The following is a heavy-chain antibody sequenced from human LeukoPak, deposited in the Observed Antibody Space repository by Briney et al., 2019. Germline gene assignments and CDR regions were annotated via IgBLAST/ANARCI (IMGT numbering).Heavy chain of an antibody. Sequence: SETLSLTCAVSGGSISSSNWWSWVRQPPGKGLEWIGEIYHSGSTYYNPSLKSRVTISVDTSKNQFSLKLSSVTAADTAVYYCARDARGGASPYFDYWGQGTLVTVSS. CDR2: IYHSGST. V-gene: IGHV4-4*02. CDR3: ARDARGGASPYFDY. J-gene: IGHJ4*02. CDR1: GGSISSSNW. D-gene: IGHD2-21*01.